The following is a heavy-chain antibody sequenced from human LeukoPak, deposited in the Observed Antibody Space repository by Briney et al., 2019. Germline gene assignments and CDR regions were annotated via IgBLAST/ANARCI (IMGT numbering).Heavy chain of an antibody. CDR3: ARADCTNGVCYPSPYSGYEGAFVY. J-gene: IGHJ4*02. V-gene: IGHV1-46*01. D-gene: IGHD2-8*01. CDR2: INPSGGST. Sequence: ASVKVSCKASGYTFTSYYMHWVRQAPGQGLEWMGIINPSGGSTSYAQKFQGRVTMTRDTSTSTVYMELSSLRSEDTAVYYCARADCTNGVCYPSPYSGYEGAFVYWGQGTLVTVSS. CDR1: GYTFTSYY.